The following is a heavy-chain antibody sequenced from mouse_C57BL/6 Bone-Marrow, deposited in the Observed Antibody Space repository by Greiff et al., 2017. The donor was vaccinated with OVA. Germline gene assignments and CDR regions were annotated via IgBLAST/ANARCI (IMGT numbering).Heavy chain of an antibody. V-gene: IGHV5-4*01. J-gene: IGHJ4*01. D-gene: IGHD2-4*01. CDR2: ISDGGSYT. Sequence: EVKLVESGGGLVKPGGSLKLSCAASGFTFSSYAMSWVRQTPEKRLEWVATISDGGSYTYYPDNVKGRFTISRDNAKNNLYLQMSHLKSEDTAMYYCAREDQIYYEYDGYAMDYWGQGTSVTVSS. CDR1: GFTFSSYA. CDR3: AREDQIYYEYDGYAMDY.